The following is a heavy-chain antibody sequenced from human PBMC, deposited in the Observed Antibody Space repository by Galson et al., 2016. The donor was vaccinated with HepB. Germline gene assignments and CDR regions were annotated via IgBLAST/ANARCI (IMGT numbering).Heavy chain of an antibody. Sequence: SLRLSCAASGFTFRAYWMAWFRHTPSKGLEWMAHIKQDGTEEYYMYSVKGRFTISRDNSKNSLFLQMNSLRAEDTALYYCARDFIFAHDLWGPGTLVTVSS. CDR3: ARDFIFAHDL. CDR1: GFTFRAYW. J-gene: IGHJ5*02. CDR2: IKQDGTEE. V-gene: IGHV3-7*03. D-gene: IGHD3-3*02.